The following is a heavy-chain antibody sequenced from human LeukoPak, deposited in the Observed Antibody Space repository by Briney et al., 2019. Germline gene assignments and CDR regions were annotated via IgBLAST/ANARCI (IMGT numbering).Heavy chain of an antibody. V-gene: IGHV3-74*01. J-gene: IGHJ4*02. CDR2: ITGDGSST. D-gene: IGHD3-16*02. CDR1: GFTFSNYW. Sequence: GGSLRLSCAASGFTFSNYWMDWVRQAPGKGQVWVSRITGDGSSTNYADSVKGRFTTSRDNAKNTLYLQMNSLGVEDTAVYYCVRDRYDGGDYWGQGTLVTVSS. CDR3: VRDRYDGGDY.